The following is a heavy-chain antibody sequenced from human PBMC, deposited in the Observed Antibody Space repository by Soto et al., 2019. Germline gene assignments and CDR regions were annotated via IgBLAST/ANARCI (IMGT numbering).Heavy chain of an antibody. Sequence: PGESLKISCKGSGYSFTSYWISWVRQMPGKGLEWMGRIDPSDSYTNYSPSFQGHVTISADKSISTAYLQWSSLKASDTAMYYCAINQDFERNWFDHWGQGTLVTVSS. CDR3: AINQDFERNWFDH. V-gene: IGHV5-10-1*01. CDR1: GYSFTSYW. J-gene: IGHJ5*02. D-gene: IGHD3-9*01. CDR2: IDPSDSYT.